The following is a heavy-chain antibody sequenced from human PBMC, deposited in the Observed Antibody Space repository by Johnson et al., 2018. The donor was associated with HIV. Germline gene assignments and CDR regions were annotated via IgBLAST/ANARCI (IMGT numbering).Heavy chain of an antibody. CDR2: IYSGGST. Sequence: QVQLVESGGGVVQPGRSLRLSCAASGFTFSSYGMNWVRKAHGKGLEWVSVIYSGGSTYYADSVKGRLTIPRSHSKNTLYLQMNSLRAEDTAVYYCARDQNIVLMVYAAPGAFDIWGQGTMVTVSS. CDR1: GFTFSSYG. D-gene: IGHD2-8*01. V-gene: IGHV3-NL1*01. J-gene: IGHJ3*02. CDR3: ARDQNIVLMVYAAPGAFDI.